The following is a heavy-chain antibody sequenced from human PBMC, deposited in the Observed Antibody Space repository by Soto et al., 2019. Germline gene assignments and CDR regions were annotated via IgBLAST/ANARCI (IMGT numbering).Heavy chain of an antibody. CDR2: INPSGGST. J-gene: IGHJ6*03. CDR3: ARGGRGTGTTFYYYYYMDV. CDR1: GYTFTSYY. Sequence: ASVKVSCKASGYTFTSYYMHWVRQAPGQGLEWMGIINPSGGSTSYAQKFQGRVTMTRDTSTSTVYMELSSLRSEHTAVYYCARGGRGTGTTFYYYYYMDVWGKGTTVTVSS. D-gene: IGHD1-7*01. V-gene: IGHV1-46*03.